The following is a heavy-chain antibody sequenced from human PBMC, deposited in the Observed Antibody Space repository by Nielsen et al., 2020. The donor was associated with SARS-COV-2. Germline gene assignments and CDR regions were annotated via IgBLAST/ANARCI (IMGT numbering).Heavy chain of an antibody. D-gene: IGHD3-22*01. Sequence: SVKVSCKASGGTFSSYAISWVRQAPGQGLEWMGRIIPILGIANYAQKFQGRVTITADKSTSTAYMELSSLRSEDTAVYYCARRPGPPSSGYSYYWGQGTLVTVSS. CDR1: GGTFSSYA. V-gene: IGHV1-69*04. CDR3: ARRPGPPSSGYSYY. J-gene: IGHJ4*02. CDR2: IIPILGIA.